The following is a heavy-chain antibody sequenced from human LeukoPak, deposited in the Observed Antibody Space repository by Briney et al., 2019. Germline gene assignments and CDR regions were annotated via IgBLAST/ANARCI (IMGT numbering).Heavy chain of an antibody. Sequence: GCALRLSCADSGCTFSDHYMHWVRQAPGKGRNGVDRSRNRAKSYTTDYAVFVKGRFTISRDDSKSTLYLRMNSLEAEDTDVYYCSRDATGDHWGQGTLVSVSS. V-gene: IGHV3-72*01. CDR1: GCTFSDHY. CDR2: SRNRAKSYTT. J-gene: IGHJ4*02. CDR3: SRDATGDH.